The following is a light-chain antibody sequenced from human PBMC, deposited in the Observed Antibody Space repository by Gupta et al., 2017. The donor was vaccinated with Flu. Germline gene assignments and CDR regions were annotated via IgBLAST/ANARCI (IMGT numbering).Light chain of an antibody. CDR3: QQENYGHPLYT. CDR2: DAS. V-gene: IGKV3-15*01. J-gene: IGKJ2*01. CDR1: QSVGNN. Sequence: LPVSPGERATLACRATQSVGNNLDWYEQKPCQAPVLVIYDASARATGCKAMFSGSGDGSEGTMTIINRQTEDSAIYYSQQENYGHPLYTFGQGTKMEIK.